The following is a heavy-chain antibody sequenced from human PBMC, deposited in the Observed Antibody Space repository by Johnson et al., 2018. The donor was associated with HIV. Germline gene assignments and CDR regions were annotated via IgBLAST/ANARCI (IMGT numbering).Heavy chain of an antibody. J-gene: IGHJ3*01. CDR2: ISNDGNSK. CDR1: GFSFSNYA. Sequence: VQPGRSLRLSCAASGFSFSNYAMHWVRQAPGKGLEWVAVISNDGNSKYYTESLKGRITISRDNSMNTLYLQMNSLRPEDTAVYYCASLGYTSGWIVSDDGFDVWGQGTLVTVSS. D-gene: IGHD6-19*01. CDR3: ASLGYTSGWIVSDDGFDV. V-gene: IGHV3-30-3*01.